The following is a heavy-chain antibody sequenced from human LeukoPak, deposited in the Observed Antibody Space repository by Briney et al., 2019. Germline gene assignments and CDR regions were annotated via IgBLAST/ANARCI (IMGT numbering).Heavy chain of an antibody. Sequence: PSETLSLTCTVSGGSISSSSYYWGWIRQPPGKGLEWIGSIYYSGSTYYNPSLKSRVTISVDTSKNQFSLKLSSVTAADTAVYYCARGLIAIRPRGEYNWFDPWGQGTLVTVSS. CDR1: GGSISSSSYY. CDR2: IYYSGST. D-gene: IGHD2-21*01. CDR3: ARGLIAIRPRGEYNWFDP. V-gene: IGHV4-39*07. J-gene: IGHJ5*02.